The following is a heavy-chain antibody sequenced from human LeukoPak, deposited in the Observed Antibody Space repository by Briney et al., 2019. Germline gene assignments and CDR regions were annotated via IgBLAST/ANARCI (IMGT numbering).Heavy chain of an antibody. CDR2: ITGSGDPI. D-gene: IGHD5-24*01. Sequence: HPGRSLRLSCVASGFTFSRYEMNWVRQAPGKGLEWVSYITGSGDPIYYADSVKGRFTISRDNAQNSLYPQMNSLRVEDTAVYHCARAPLVLQYRWWFDPWGQGTLVTVSS. V-gene: IGHV3-48*03. CDR1: GFTFSRYE. J-gene: IGHJ5*02. CDR3: ARAPLVLQYRWWFDP.